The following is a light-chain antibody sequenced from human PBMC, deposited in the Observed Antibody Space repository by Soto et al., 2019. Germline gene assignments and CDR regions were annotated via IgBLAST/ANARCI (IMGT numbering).Light chain of an antibody. V-gene: IGLV1-51*01. Sequence: QSVLTQPPSVSAAPGQKVTISCFGRSSNIGNNYVSWYQQLPGTAPKLLIYDNNKRPSGIPDRFSGSKSGTSATLGITGLQTGDEADYYCGTWDSSLSVVVFGVGTKLTVL. CDR3: GTWDSSLSVVV. J-gene: IGLJ2*01. CDR2: DNN. CDR1: SSNIGNNY.